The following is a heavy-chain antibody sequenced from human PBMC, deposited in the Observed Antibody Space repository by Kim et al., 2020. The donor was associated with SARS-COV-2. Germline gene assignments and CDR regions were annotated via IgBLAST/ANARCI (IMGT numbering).Heavy chain of an antibody. D-gene: IGHD2-15*01. CDR2: INYSWST. J-gene: IGHJ4*02. CDR1: GGSISSYY. CDR3: SSGTNVAIAVFGY. Sequence: SETLSLTCTVSGGSISSYYWSWIRQPPGKGLEWIGYINYSWSTNYNPSLKSRVTITVDTSKNQFYLKLSSVTAADAAVYYCSSGTNVAIAVFGYWGQGT. V-gene: IGHV4-59*01.